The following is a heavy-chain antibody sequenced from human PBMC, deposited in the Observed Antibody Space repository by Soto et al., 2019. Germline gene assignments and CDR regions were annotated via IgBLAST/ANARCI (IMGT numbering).Heavy chain of an antibody. CDR3: ARDHQWAFDL. Sequence: GGSLRLSCAASGFTFYTYGMHWVRQVPGKGLQWVAIIWYDGGTKYYADSVRGRFTVSRDNSKNTRYLQMNSLRDEDTAVYYCARDHQWAFDLWGQGALVTVSS. CDR2: IWYDGGTK. CDR1: GFTFYTYG. D-gene: IGHD1-26*01. V-gene: IGHV3-33*01. J-gene: IGHJ4*02.